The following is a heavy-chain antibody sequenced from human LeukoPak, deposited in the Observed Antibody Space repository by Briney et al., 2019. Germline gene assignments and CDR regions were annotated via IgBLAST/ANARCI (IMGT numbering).Heavy chain of an antibody. D-gene: IGHD3-22*01. CDR1: GSSISSSSYS. CDR3: ARDLVDSSGYLP. Sequence: SETLSLTCTVSGSSISSSSYSWGWIRQPPGKGLEWIGTIYYSGSTCYNPSLKSRVTISVDTSKNQFSLKLSSVTAADTAVYYCARDLVDSSGYLPWGQGTLVTVSS. J-gene: IGHJ4*02. V-gene: IGHV4-39*07. CDR2: IYYSGST.